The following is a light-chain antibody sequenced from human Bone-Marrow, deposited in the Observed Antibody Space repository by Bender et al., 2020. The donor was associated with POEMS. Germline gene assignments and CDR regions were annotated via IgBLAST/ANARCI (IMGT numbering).Light chain of an antibody. J-gene: IGLJ2*01. CDR2: EDN. CDR1: SSDVGDYNL. Sequence: QSALTQPASVSGSPGQSITISCTGTSSDVGDYNLVSWYQQHPGKVPKLLIYEDNKRPSGVSNRFSGSRSGTTASLTISGLQAEDEGSYFCSTYTPANEALVRFGGGTWLTVL. V-gene: IGLV2-14*02. CDR3: STYTPANEALVR.